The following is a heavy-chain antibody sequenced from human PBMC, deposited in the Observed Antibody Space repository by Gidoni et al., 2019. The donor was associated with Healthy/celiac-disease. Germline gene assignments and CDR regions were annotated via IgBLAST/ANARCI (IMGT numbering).Heavy chain of an antibody. CDR3: AREGGDGYNEEFDY. CDR1: GFTFSSYS. D-gene: IGHD5-12*01. Sequence: EVQLVESGGGLVQPGGSLRLSCAASGFTFSSYSMNWVRQAPGKGLAWVSYISSSSSTIYYADSVKGRFTISRDNAKNSLYLQMNSLRAEDTAVYYCAREGGDGYNEEFDYWGQGTLVTVSS. CDR2: ISSSSSTI. V-gene: IGHV3-48*01. J-gene: IGHJ4*02.